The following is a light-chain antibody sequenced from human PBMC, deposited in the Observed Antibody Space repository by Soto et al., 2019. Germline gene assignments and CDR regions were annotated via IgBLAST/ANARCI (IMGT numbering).Light chain of an antibody. V-gene: IGKV3-20*01. CDR1: QSVTSGY. J-gene: IGKJ2*01. CDR3: QQYSTSPPMYT. CDR2: GAS. Sequence: EIVLTQSPGTLSLSPGERATLSCRASQSVTSGYLGWYQQKPGQAPRLLIYGASSRATGISDRFSGSGSGTDFPLTISRLEPEDFAVYYCQQYSTSPPMYTFGQGTKVEI.